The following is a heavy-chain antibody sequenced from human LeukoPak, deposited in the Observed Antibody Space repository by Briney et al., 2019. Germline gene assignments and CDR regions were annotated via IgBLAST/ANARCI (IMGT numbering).Heavy chain of an antibody. CDR2: INHSGST. CDR1: GRSFSGYY. V-gene: IGHV4-34*01. CDR3: ARAGDTIFGVVIPFDY. J-gene: IGHJ4*02. Sequence: SETLSLTCAVYGRSFSGYYWSWIRQPPGKGLEWIGEINHSGSTNYNPSLKSRVTISVDTSKKQFSLKLSSVTAADTAVYYCARAGDTIFGVVIPFDYWGQGTLVTVSS. D-gene: IGHD3-3*01.